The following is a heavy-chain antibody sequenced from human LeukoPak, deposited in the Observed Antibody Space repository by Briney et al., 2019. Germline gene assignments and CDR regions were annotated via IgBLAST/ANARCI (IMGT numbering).Heavy chain of an antibody. V-gene: IGHV3-30*18. J-gene: IGHJ4*02. D-gene: IGHD1-26*01. CDR2: ISYDGSNK. CDR3: AKDPSRYSGTIDYFDY. CDR1: GFTFSSYG. Sequence: GRSLRLSCAASGFTFSSYGMHWVRQAPGKGLEWVAVISYDGSNKYYADSVKGRFTISRDNSKNTLYLQMNSLRAEGTAVYYCAKDPSRYSGTIDYFDYWGQGTLVTVSS.